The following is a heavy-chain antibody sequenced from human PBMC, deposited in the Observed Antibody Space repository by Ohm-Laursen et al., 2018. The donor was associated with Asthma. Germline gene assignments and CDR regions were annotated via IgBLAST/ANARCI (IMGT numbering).Heavy chain of an antibody. CDR1: GFIFSSYA. V-gene: IGHV3-30-3*01. D-gene: IGHD6-19*01. J-gene: IGHJ6*02. CDR3: ARSSGWWSRMDV. Sequence: SLRLSCSASGFIFSSYAMHWVRQAPGKGLEWVAVISYDGSNKYYADSVKGRFTISRDNSKNTLYLQMNSLRAEDTAVYYCARSSGWWSRMDVWGQGTTITVSS. CDR2: ISYDGSNK.